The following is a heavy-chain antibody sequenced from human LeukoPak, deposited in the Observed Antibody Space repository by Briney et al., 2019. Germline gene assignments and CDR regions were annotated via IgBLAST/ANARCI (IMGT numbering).Heavy chain of an antibody. CDR1: GFTFSDYY. CDR2: ISSSGSTI. D-gene: IGHD3-10*01. CDR3: GGVQGVFNWFDP. V-gene: IGHV3-11*04. J-gene: IGHJ5*02. Sequence: GGSLRLSCAASGFTFSDYYMSWIRQAPGKGLEWVSYISSSGSTIYYADSVKGRFTISRDNSKNTLYLQMNSLRAEDTAVYYCGGVQGVFNWFDPWGQGTLVTVSS.